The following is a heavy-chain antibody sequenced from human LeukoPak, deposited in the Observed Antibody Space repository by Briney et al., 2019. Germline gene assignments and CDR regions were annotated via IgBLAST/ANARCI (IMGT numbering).Heavy chain of an antibody. CDR2: INSDGCSI. CDR3: ARSHYYDSSGSFNFNYGLDV. Sequence: PGGSLRLSCVASGFSFSSYWMHWVRQAPGKGPVWVSRINSDGCSIRYANSVKGRFTISRDNANTTLDLQMNSQRAEDTAVYYCARSHYYDSSGSFNFNYGLDVWGQGTTVIVSS. CDR1: GFSFSSYW. D-gene: IGHD3-22*01. V-gene: IGHV3-74*01. J-gene: IGHJ6*02.